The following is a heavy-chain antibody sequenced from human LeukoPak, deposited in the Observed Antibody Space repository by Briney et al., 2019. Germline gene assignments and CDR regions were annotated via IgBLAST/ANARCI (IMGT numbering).Heavy chain of an antibody. D-gene: IGHD1-26*01. CDR3: TTGAPRAYSGSYSNC. J-gene: IGHJ4*02. CDR1: GFTFSNAW. CDR2: IKSKTDGGTT. V-gene: IGHV3-15*01. Sequence: GGSLRLSCAASGFTFSNAWMSWIRQAPGKGLEWVGRIKSKTDGGTTDYAAPVKGRFTISRDDSQNTLYLQMNSLKTEDTAVYYCTTGAPRAYSGSYSNCWGQGTLVTVSS.